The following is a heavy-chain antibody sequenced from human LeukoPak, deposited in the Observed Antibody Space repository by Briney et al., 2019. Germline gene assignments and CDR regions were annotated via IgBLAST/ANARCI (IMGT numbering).Heavy chain of an antibody. CDR3: ARDPNGAAWYYMDV. CDR2: IYYSGST. V-gene: IGHV4-61*08. Sequence: PSETLSLTCTVSGGSISSGGYYWSWIRQPPGKGLEWIGYIYYSGSTNYNPSLKSRVTISVDTSKNQFSLKLSSVTAADAAMYYCARDPNGAAWYYMDVWGKGTTVTVSS. J-gene: IGHJ6*03. CDR1: GGSISSGGYY. D-gene: IGHD1-26*01.